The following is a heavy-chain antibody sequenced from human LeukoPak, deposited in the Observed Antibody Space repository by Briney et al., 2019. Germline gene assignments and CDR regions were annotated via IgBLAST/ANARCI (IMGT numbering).Heavy chain of an antibody. V-gene: IGHV3-30*03. J-gene: IGHJ5*02. CDR2: ISYDGSNK. CDR3: ARVRAARPWRGWFDP. CDR1: GFTFSSYG. Sequence: GRSLRLSCAASGFTFSSYGMHWVRQAPGKGLEWVAVISYDGSNKYYADSVKGRFTISRDNSKNTLYLQMNSLRAEDTAVYYCARVRAARPWRGWFDPWGQGTLVTVSS. D-gene: IGHD6-6*01.